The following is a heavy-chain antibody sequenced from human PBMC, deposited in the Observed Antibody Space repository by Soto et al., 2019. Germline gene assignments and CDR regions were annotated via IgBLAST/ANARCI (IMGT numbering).Heavy chain of an antibody. J-gene: IGHJ5*02. CDR3: ARMGIAAAGTFDWFDP. CDR1: GLSLSTNGMC. V-gene: IGHV2-70*11. CDR2: IDWDDDK. D-gene: IGHD6-13*01. Sequence: SLPKREHPTQTLTLTGTFCGLSLSTNGMCVSWIRQPPGKALEWLARIDWDDDKYYSTSLKTRLTISKDTSKNQVVLTMTNIDPVDTATYYCARMGIAAAGTFDWFDPWGQGTLVTVSS.